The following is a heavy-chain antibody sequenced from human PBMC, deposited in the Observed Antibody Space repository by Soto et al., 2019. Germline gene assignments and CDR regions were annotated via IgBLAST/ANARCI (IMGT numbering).Heavy chain of an antibody. Sequence: QVQLVESGGGVVQPGRSLRLSCAASGFTFNNYGMHWVRHAPGKGLQWVAAIANDGNDKYYADSVNGRLTISRDNSKNTVYLQMTSLTAEDTAVYHCAKDQGIATIHGIDWGQGTMVTVSS. CDR1: GFTFNNYG. J-gene: IGHJ3*01. CDR3: AKDQGIATIHGID. D-gene: IGHD6-13*01. CDR2: IANDGNDK. V-gene: IGHV3-30*18.